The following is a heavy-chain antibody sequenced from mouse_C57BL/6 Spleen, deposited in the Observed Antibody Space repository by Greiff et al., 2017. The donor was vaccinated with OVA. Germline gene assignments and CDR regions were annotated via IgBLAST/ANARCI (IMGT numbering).Heavy chain of an antibody. D-gene: IGHD1-1*01. J-gene: IGHJ2*01. V-gene: IGHV5-4*01. CDR2: ISDGGGYT. CDR1: GFTFSSYA. CDR3: ARDAITTVVAFDFDY. Sequence: EVKLMESGGGLVKPGGSLKLSCAASGFTFSSYAMSWVRQTPEKRLEWVATISDGGGYTYYPDNVKGRFTIARDNAKNTLYLQMSHLKSEDTAMYDCARDAITTVVAFDFDYWGQGTTLTVSS.